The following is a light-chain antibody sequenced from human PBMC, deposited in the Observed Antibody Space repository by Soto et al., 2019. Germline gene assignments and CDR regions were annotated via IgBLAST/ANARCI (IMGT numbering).Light chain of an antibody. J-gene: IGLJ3*02. CDR3: SSYAGSNLWV. CDR1: SSDVGNYKY. Sequence: QSALTQSPSASVSPGQSVTISCTGTSSDVGNYKYVSWYQQHPGKAPKLMIYEVSKRPSGVPDRFSGSKSGNTASLTVSGLQVEDEADYYCSSYAGSNLWVFGGGTKLTVL. V-gene: IGLV2-8*01. CDR2: EVS.